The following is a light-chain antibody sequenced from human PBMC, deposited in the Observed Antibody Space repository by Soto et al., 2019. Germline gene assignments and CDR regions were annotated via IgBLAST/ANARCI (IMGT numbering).Light chain of an antibody. V-gene: IGLV2-14*01. CDR3: TSYTSSSTLV. CDR1: SSDVGGYNY. CDR2: EVS. Sequence: QSVLTQPASVSGSPGQSITISCTGTSSDVGGYNYVSWYQQHPGNAPKLMIFEVSNRPSGVSHRFSGSKSGNTASLTISGLQAEDEADYYCTSYTSSSTLVFGGGTKLTIL. J-gene: IGLJ3*02.